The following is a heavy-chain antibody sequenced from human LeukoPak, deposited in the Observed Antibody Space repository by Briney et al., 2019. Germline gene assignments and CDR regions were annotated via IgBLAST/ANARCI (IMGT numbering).Heavy chain of an antibody. Sequence: PGGSLRLSCAASGFTFSSYAMSWVRQAPGKGLEWVSAISGSGGSTYYADSVKGRFTISRDNSKNTLYLQMNSLGAEDTAVYYCAKSVWFGVTSAPFFDYWGQGTLVTVSS. CDR3: AKSVWFGVTSAPFFDY. V-gene: IGHV3-23*01. CDR1: GFTFSSYA. J-gene: IGHJ4*02. D-gene: IGHD3-10*01. CDR2: ISGSGGST.